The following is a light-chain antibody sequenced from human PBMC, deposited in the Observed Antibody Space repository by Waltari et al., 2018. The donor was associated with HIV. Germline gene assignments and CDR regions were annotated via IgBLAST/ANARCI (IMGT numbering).Light chain of an antibody. Sequence: QSALTQPASVSASPGQSITITCTGTSSDVGGYHFVSWYQQDPGKAPKLIIYEVTNRPSGVSDRFSGSKSGNTASLTISGLQAEDESDYYCSSYTRRKIYVFGSGTRVTVL. CDR3: SSYTRRKIYV. CDR1: SSDVGGYHF. J-gene: IGLJ1*01. CDR2: EVT. V-gene: IGLV2-14*01.